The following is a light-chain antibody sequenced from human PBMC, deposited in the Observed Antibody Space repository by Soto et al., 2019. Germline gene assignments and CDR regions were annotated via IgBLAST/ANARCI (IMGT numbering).Light chain of an antibody. Sequence: QSVLTQPPSVSGAPGQRVTISCTGSSSNIGAGYDVHWYQQFPGTAPKLLIYGNSNRPSGVPDRFSGSKSGTSASLAITGRQAEDESDYYCQSSDSSLSGYVFGPGPKLTVL. CDR3: QSSDSSLSGYV. CDR2: GNS. V-gene: IGLV1-40*01. J-gene: IGLJ1*01. CDR1: SSNIGAGYD.